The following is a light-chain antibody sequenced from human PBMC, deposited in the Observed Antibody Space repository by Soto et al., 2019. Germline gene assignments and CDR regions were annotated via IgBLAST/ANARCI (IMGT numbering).Light chain of an antibody. J-gene: IGKJ4*01. CDR2: GAS. Sequence: EIVVTQSPALLSVSPGERVTLSCRASQSVISSIAWYQQKLGQAPRLLIYGASTRATGIPARFSGSGSGTEFILTISSLQSEDFAVYYCQQYSKWPLTFGGGTKVDIK. CDR1: QSVISS. V-gene: IGKV3-15*01. CDR3: QQYSKWPLT.